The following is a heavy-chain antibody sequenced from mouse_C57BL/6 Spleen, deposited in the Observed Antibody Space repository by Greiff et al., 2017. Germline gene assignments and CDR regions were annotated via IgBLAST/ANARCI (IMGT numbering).Heavy chain of an antibody. CDR2: INPNNGGT. V-gene: IGHV1-26*01. CDR1: GYTFTDYY. D-gene: IGHD1-1*01. Sequence: EVQLQQSGPELVKPGASVKISCKASGYTFTDYYMNWVKPSHGKSLEWIGDINPNNGGTSYNQKFKGKATLTVDKSSSTAYMELRSLTSEDSAVYYCAGRRARYAMDYWGQGTSVTVSS. CDR3: AGRRARYAMDY. J-gene: IGHJ4*01.